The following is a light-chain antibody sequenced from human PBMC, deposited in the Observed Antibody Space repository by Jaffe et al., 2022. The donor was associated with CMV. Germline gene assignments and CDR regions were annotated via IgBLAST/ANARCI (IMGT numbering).Light chain of an antibody. CDR1: QTVSSN. J-gene: IGKJ4*01. V-gene: IGKV3-15*01. CDR2: GAS. CDR3: QQYNTWPLT. Sequence: EIVMTQSPATLSVSPGERATLSCRASQTVSSNLAWYQQRPGQAPRLLIYGASTRATGSPARFSGSGSETEFTLTISRLQSEDIAVYFCQQYNTWPLTFGGGTKVEIK.